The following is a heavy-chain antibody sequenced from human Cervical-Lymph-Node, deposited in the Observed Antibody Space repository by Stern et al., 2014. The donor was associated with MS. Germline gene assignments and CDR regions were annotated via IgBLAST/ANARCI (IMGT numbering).Heavy chain of an antibody. Sequence: QDQLVQSGAEVKKPGASVKVSSKASGYTFTSYAMHWVRQAPGQRLEWMGWINAGKGNTKYSQKFQGRVTITRDTSASTAYMELSSLRSEDTAVYYCARGPLRYFDWLPMYGMDVWGQGTTVTVSS. CDR1: GYTFTSYA. CDR2: INAGKGNT. D-gene: IGHD3-9*01. V-gene: IGHV1-3*01. CDR3: ARGPLRYFDWLPMYGMDV. J-gene: IGHJ6*02.